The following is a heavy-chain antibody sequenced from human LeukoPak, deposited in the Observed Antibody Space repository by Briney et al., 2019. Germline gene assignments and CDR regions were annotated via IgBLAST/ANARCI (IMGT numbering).Heavy chain of an antibody. CDR3: ARGGYDILTGSYRVRYYFDY. Sequence: ASVKLSCKASGYTFTASYIHWVRLSPGQALEWMGWMNPNSGDIHYAQKFQGRVTMTRDTSISTAYMDLSRLGSDDTAVYYCARGGYDILTGSYRVRYYFDYWGQGTLVTVSS. D-gene: IGHD3-9*01. CDR1: GYTFTASY. CDR2: MNPNSGDI. J-gene: IGHJ4*02. V-gene: IGHV1-2*02.